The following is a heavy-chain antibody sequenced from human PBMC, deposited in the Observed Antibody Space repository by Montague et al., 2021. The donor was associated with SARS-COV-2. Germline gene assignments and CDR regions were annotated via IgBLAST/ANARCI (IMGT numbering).Heavy chain of an antibody. D-gene: IGHD3-10*01. CDR1: SGSIISSGYY. J-gene: IGHJ4*02. CDR3: ARGMIRGVTTPFDY. V-gene: IGHV4-39*02. CDR2: TYYSGTT. Sequence: SETQSLTCSVSSGSIISSGYYWGWIRQPPGKELEWIGNTYYSGTTYYNPSLQSRGTISVDTSKNHLSLRLSSVTAADTAVYFCARGMIRGVTTPFDYWGQGSQVTVSS.